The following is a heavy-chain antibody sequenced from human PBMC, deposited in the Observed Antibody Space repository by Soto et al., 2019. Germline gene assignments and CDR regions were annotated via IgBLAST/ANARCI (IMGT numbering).Heavy chain of an antibody. CDR2: IWSDGNNK. D-gene: IGHD5-12*01. V-gene: IGHV3-33*01. Sequence: PGLSLRLSCEAAGFTFNTFGIHWVLQAPGKGLEWVAIIWSDGNNKYYKDSVKGRFTISRDNSKNTLYLQMDSLRVEDTALYYCARDVNSGCLHYYNYGMDVWGQGTTVTGSS. CDR1: GFTFNTFG. CDR3: ARDVNSGCLHYYNYGMDV. J-gene: IGHJ6*02.